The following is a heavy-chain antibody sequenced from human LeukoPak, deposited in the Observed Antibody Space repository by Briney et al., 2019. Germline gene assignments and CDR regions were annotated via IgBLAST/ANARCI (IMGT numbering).Heavy chain of an antibody. CDR1: GYTFTGYY. V-gene: IGHV1-2*02. CDR3: ARGLTALNAFDI. J-gene: IGHJ3*02. D-gene: IGHD2-21*02. CDR2: INPNSGGT. Sequence: ASVKVSCKASGYTFTGYYMHWVRQAPGQGLEWMGWINPNSGGTNYAQKFQGRVTMTRDTSISTAYMELSRLRSEDTAVYYCARGLTALNAFDIWGQGTMVTVSS.